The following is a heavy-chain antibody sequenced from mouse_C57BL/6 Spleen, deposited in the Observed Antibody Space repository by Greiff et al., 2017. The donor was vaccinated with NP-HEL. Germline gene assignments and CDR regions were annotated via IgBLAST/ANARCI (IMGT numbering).Heavy chain of an antibody. CDR2: INPSNGGT. V-gene: IGHV1-53*01. D-gene: IGHD2-2*01. CDR1: GYTFTSYW. CDR3: ARCSYGYDGYFDV. Sequence: VQLQQPGTELVKPGASVKLSCKASGYTFTSYWMHWVKQRPGQGLEWIGNINPSNGGTNYNEKFKSKATLTVDKSSSTAYMQLSSLTSEDSAVYYCARCSYGYDGYFDVWGTGTTVTVSS. J-gene: IGHJ1*03.